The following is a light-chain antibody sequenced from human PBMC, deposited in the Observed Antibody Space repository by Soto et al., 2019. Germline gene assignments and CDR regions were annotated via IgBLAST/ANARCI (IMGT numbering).Light chain of an antibody. J-gene: IGLJ2*01. CDR1: SSNTGADYD. CDR2: DNN. Sequence: QPVLTQPPSVSGAPGQRGTISCTGSSSNTGADYDVHWYQHLPGSAPKLLIYDNNIRPSGVPDRFSGSKSGTSASLAITGLQAEDEGDYYCQSYDSSLSNLVVFGGGTKLTVL. V-gene: IGLV1-40*01. CDR3: QSYDSSLSNLVV.